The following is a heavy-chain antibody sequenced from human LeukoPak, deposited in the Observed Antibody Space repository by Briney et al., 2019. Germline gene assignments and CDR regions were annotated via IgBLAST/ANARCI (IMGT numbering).Heavy chain of an antibody. CDR3: ARVKSYEFDY. Sequence: SETLSLTCTVSGGSISSHYWSWIRQPPGKGLEWIGYIYYSGSTNYNPSLKSRVTISVDTSKNQFSLRLSSVTAADTAVYYCARVKSYEFDYWGQGTLVTVSS. J-gene: IGHJ4*02. CDR2: IYYSGST. V-gene: IGHV4-59*11. CDR1: GGSISSHY. D-gene: IGHD3-16*02.